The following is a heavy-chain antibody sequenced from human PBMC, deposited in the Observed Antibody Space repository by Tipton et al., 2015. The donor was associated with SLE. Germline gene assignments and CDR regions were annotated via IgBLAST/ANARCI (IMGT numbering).Heavy chain of an antibody. D-gene: IGHD3-22*01. CDR3: AREGYYDSSGYERFYFDY. CDR2: ISSSSSYI. Sequence: SLRLSCAASGFTFSRYSMNWVRQAPGKGLEWVSSISSSSSYIYYADSVKGRFTISRDNAKNSLYLQMNSLRAEDTAVYYCAREGYYDSSGYERFYFDYWGQETLVTVSS. CDR1: GFTFSRYS. J-gene: IGHJ4*02. V-gene: IGHV3-21*01.